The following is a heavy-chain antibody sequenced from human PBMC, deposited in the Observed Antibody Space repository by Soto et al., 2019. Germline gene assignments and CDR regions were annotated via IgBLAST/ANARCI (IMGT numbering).Heavy chain of an antibody. CDR3: ARAKDTAMEYFDY. Sequence: SETLSLTCTVSGGSISSGGYYWSWIRQHPGKGLEWIGYIYYSGSTYYNPSLKSRVTISVDTSKNQFSLKLSSVTAADTAVYYCARAKDTAMEYFDYWGQGTLVTVSS. D-gene: IGHD5-18*01. CDR2: IYYSGST. V-gene: IGHV4-31*03. J-gene: IGHJ4*02. CDR1: GGSISSGGYY.